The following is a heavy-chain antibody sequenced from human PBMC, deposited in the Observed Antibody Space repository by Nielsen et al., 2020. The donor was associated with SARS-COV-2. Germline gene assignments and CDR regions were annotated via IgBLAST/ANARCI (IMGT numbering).Heavy chain of an antibody. CDR2: MSYDGSRK. V-gene: IGHV3-30-3*01. Sequence: GESLKISCAASGFDFSTYAMHWVRQAPGKGLEWVAVMSYDGSRKFDADSVKGRFTISRDNSKSTLYLQMNSLRLEDTAVYYCAKVGLKWELFSWFDPWGQGTLVTVSS. D-gene: IGHD1-26*01. CDR1: GFDFSTYA. J-gene: IGHJ5*02. CDR3: AKVGLKWELFSWFDP.